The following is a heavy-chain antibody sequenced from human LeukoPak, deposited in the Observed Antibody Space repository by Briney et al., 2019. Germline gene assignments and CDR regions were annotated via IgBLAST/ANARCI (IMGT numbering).Heavy chain of an antibody. CDR2: IRYDGSNK. D-gene: IGHD2-2*02. CDR3: AKSLGYCSSTSCYMEYYGMDV. J-gene: IGHJ6*02. CDR1: GFTFSSYG. V-gene: IGHV3-30*02. Sequence: GGSLRLSCAASGFTFSSYGMHWVRQAPGKGLEGVAFIRYDGSNKYYADSVKGRFTISRDNSKNTLYLQMNSLRAEDTAVYYCAKSLGYCSSTSCYMEYYGMDVWGQGTTVTVSS.